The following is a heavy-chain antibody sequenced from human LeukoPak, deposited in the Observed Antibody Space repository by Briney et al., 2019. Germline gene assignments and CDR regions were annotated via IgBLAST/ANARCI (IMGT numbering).Heavy chain of an antibody. CDR2: IKQDGSEK. J-gene: IGHJ4*02. Sequence: GGSLRLSCAASGFTFSSHWMSWVRQAPGKGLEWVANIKQDGSEKYYVDSVKGRFTISRDNAKNSLFLQMNNLRAEDTAVYYCVRVGGSFDYWGQGTLVTVSS. V-gene: IGHV3-7*05. D-gene: IGHD6-25*01. CDR3: VRVGGSFDY. CDR1: GFTFSSHW.